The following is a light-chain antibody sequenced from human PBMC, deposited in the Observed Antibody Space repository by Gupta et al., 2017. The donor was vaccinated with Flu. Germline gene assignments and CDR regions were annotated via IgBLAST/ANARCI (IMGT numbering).Light chain of an antibody. V-gene: IGKV3-15*01. J-gene: IGKJ4*01. CDR1: QSVSNN. Sequence: TLSLSPGERATLSCRASQSVSNNLAWYKKKPGQAPSLIISGASTRATGITARFSGSGDGTEFILTISSRQSEDFAIYYCQQESNWHPALTFGEGTKVEIK. CDR2: GAS. CDR3: QQESNWHPALT.